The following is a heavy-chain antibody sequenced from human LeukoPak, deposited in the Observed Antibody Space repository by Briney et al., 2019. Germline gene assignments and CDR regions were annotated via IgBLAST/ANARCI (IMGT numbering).Heavy chain of an antibody. CDR2: ISSSGSTI. Sequence: GGSLRLSCAASGFTFSDYYMSWIRQAPGKGLEWVSYISSSGSTIYYADSVKGRFTISRDNAKNSLYLQMNSLRAEDTAVYYCARREKPTVTTVLPFDYWGQGTLVTVSS. CDR3: ARREKPTVTTVLPFDY. V-gene: IGHV3-11*04. J-gene: IGHJ4*02. CDR1: GFTFSDYY. D-gene: IGHD4-11*01.